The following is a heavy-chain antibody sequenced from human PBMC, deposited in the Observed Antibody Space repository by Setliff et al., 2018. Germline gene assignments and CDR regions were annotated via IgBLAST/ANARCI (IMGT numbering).Heavy chain of an antibody. V-gene: IGHV4-38-2*02. Sequence: NPSETLSLTCAVSGYSISSGFSWVWIRQSPGKGLEWIGRILFSGDTYYNPSLNSRVTISADTSKNQFSLNLSSVTAADTAVYYCVRDNRARHYMDVWGKGTTVTVSS. CDR1: GYSISSGFS. CDR3: VRDNRARHYMDV. CDR2: ILFSGDT. J-gene: IGHJ6*03. D-gene: IGHD3-10*01.